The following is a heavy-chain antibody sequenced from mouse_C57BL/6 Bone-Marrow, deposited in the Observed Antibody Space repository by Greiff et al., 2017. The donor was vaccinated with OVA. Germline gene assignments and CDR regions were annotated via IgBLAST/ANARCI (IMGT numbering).Heavy chain of an antibody. D-gene: IGHD2-12*01. V-gene: IGHV1-15*01. CDR1: GYTFTDCE. J-gene: IGHJ4*01. CDR3: ARGYSYYYAVGY. CDR2: IDPETGGT. Sequence: VQLQQSGAELVRPGASVTLTCKASGYTFTDCEMHWVKQTPVHGLEWSGAIDPETGGTNYNQKFKGKAILTADKSTSTVYMELSCLTSEDSAVYYCARGYSYYYAVGYWGRGPAVAVSA.